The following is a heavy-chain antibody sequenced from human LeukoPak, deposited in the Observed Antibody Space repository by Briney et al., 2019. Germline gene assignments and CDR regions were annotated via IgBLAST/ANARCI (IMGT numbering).Heavy chain of an antibody. CDR1: GFTFSSYG. J-gene: IGHJ4*02. Sequence: GGSLRLSCAASGFTFSSYGMHWVRQAPGKGLEWVAVISYDGSNKYYADSVKGRFTISRDNSKNTLYLQMNSLRAEDTAVYYCARGGSDTAMAHDYWGQGTLVTVSS. CDR3: ARGGSDTAMAHDY. V-gene: IGHV3-30*03. D-gene: IGHD5-18*01. CDR2: ISYDGSNK.